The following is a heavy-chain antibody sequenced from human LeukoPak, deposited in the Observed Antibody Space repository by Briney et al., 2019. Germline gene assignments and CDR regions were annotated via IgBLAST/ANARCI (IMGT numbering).Heavy chain of an antibody. CDR3: ARGGRYDFWSGYLDY. CDR1: GGTFSSYA. V-gene: IGHV1-69*01. D-gene: IGHD3-3*01. CDR2: IIPIFGTA. Sequence: GSSVKVSCKASGGTFSSYAISWVRQAPGQGLEWMGGIIPIFGTANYAQKFQGRVTITADESTSTAYMELSSLRSEDTAVYYCARGGRYDFWSGYLDYWGQGTLVTVSS. J-gene: IGHJ4*02.